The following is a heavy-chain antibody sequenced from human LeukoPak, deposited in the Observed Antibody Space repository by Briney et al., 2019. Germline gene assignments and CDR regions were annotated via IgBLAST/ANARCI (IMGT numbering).Heavy chain of an antibody. CDR2: INHSGST. J-gene: IGHJ4*02. CDR1: GGSFSGYY. Sequence: PSETLSLTCAVYGGSFSGYYWSWIRQPPGKGLEWSGEINHSGSTNYNPSLTSRVPISVDTSKNQFSLKLSSVTAADTAVYYCARARQYYYGSGSSYFDYWGQGTLVTVSS. CDR3: ARARQYYYGSGSSYFDY. V-gene: IGHV4-34*01. D-gene: IGHD3-10*01.